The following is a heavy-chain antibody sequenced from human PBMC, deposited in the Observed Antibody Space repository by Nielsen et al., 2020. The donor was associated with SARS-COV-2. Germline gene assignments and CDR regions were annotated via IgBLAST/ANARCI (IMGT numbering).Heavy chain of an antibody. CDR3: ASLAGDYVSPLGY. CDR1: GFTFSSYS. D-gene: IGHD4-17*01. CDR2: ISSSGSTI. J-gene: IGHJ4*02. Sequence: GGSLRLSCAASGFTFSSYSMNWVRQAPGKGLEWVSYISSSGSTIYYADSVKGRFTISRDNAKNSLYLQMNSLRAEDTAVYYCASLAGDYVSPLGYWGQGTLVTVSS. V-gene: IGHV3-48*04.